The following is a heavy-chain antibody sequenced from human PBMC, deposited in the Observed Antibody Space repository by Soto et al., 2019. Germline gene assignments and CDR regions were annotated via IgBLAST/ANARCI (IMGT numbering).Heavy chain of an antibody. Sequence: SETLSLTCSFSGDSVTSHYLTWFRQSPEKGLEWIGYMHYTGFSHYNPSLKSRLTISVDRSKNQFTLQLTSVTVADTAVYYCSRPNVAAAGPMDVWGKGTKVTVSS. V-gene: IGHV4-59*02. CDR1: GDSVTSHY. CDR3: SRPNVAAAGPMDV. J-gene: IGHJ6*03. D-gene: IGHD6-13*01. CDR2: MHYTGFS.